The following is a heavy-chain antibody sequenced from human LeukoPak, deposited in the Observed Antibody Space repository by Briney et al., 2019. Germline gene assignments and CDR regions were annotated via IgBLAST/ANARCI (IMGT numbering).Heavy chain of an antibody. CDR2: ISWNSGSI. J-gene: IGHJ2*01. CDR1: GFTFDDYA. D-gene: IGHD3-10*01. CDR3: AKSWFGALGWYFDL. V-gene: IGHV3-9*01. Sequence: GGSLRLSCAASGFTFDDYAMHWVRQAPGKGLEWVSGISWNSGSIGYADSVKGRFTISRDNAKNSLYLQMNSLRAEDTALYYCAKSWFGALGWYFDLWGRGTLVTVSS.